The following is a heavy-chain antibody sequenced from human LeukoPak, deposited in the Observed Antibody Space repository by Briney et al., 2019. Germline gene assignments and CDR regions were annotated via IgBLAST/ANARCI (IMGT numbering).Heavy chain of an antibody. J-gene: IGHJ5*02. V-gene: IGHV3-9*01. CDR2: IRWHSVRI. Sequence: GGSLRLSCAPSGFTLDDYALHWVRQAPGKGVEWVSRIRWHSVRIGSADSVKGRFTISRDNAKNSLYLQMNSLRAEDTALYYCAKDSRSSWFNCFDPWGQGTLVTVSS. D-gene: IGHD6-13*01. CDR3: AKDSRSSWFNCFDP. CDR1: GFTLDDYA.